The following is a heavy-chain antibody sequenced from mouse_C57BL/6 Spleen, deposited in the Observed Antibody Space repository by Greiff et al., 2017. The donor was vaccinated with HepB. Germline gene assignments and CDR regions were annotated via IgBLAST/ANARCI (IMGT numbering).Heavy chain of an antibody. CDR2: ISSGGDYI. Sequence: EVKLMESGEGLVKPGGSLKLSCAASGFTFSSYAMSWVRQTPEKRLEWVAYISSGGDYIYYADTVKGRFTISRDNARNTLYLQMSSLKSEDTAMYYCTRDPLSYDYDDYYAMDYWSQGTSVTVSS. J-gene: IGHJ4*01. D-gene: IGHD2-4*01. CDR3: TRDPLSYDYDDYYAMDY. V-gene: IGHV5-9-1*02. CDR1: GFTFSSYA.